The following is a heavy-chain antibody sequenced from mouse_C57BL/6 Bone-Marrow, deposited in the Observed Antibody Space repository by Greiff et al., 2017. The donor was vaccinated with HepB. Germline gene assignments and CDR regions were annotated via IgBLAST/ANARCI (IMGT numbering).Heavy chain of an antibody. CDR3: ARHYDGPWYFDV. CDR2: IYPGGGYT. D-gene: IGHD2-3*01. Sequence: QVHVKQSGAELVRPGTSVKMSCKASGYTFTNYWIGWAKQRPGHGLEWIGDIYPGGGYTNYNEKFKGKATLTADKSSSTAYMQFSSLTSEDSAIYYCARHYDGPWYFDVWGTGTTVTVSS. V-gene: IGHV1-63*01. CDR1: GYTFTNYW. J-gene: IGHJ1*03.